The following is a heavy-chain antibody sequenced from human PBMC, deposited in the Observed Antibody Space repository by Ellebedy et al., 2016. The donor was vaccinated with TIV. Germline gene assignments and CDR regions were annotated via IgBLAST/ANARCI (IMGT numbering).Heavy chain of an antibody. V-gene: IGHV1-46*04. CDR3: ARDRGGVGATNGFDY. CDR1: GYTFTSYY. J-gene: IGHJ4*02. Sequence: AASVKVSCKASGYTFTSYYMHWVRQAPGQGLEWMGIINPSGGSTSYAQKLQGRVTMTSDTSTSTVSMELSSLRSEDTAVYYCARDRGGVGATNGFDYWGQGTLVTVSS. D-gene: IGHD1-26*01. CDR2: INPSGGST.